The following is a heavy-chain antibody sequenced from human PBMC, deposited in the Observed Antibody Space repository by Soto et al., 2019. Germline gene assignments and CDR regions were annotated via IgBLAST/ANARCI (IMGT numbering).Heavy chain of an antibody. D-gene: IGHD2-2*01. CDR1: GFTFSSYA. J-gene: IGHJ6*02. V-gene: IGHV3-23*01. CDR2: ISGSGGST. CDR3: AKSPVPKGSASKQQPYYYYGMDA. Sequence: GGSLSLSCAASGFTFSSYAMSWVRQAPGKGLEWVSAISGSGGSTYYADSVKGRFTISRDNSKNTLYLQMNSLRAEDTAVYYCAKSPVPKGSASKQQPYYYYGMDAWGQGTTVTVSS.